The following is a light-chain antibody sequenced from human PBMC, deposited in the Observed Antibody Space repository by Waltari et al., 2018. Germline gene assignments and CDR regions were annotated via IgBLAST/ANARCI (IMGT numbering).Light chain of an antibody. CDR3: SSYTTSNAPGV. CDR1: DSDVGAYNF. CDR2: AVS. J-gene: IGLJ1*01. V-gene: IGLV2-14*01. Sequence: QSALTQPASVPGSPGQSITISCTGTDSDVGAYNFVSWYRQPPSKAPHLIIYAVSDRPPGISDRCSGSKSDNTASLTISGLQADDEAVYYCSSYTTSNAPGVFGTGTKVTVL.